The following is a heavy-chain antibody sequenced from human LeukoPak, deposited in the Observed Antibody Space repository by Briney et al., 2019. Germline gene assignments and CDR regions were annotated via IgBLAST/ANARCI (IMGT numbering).Heavy chain of an antibody. D-gene: IGHD3-3*01. CDR3: AKERMYYDFWSGKALFSSSLEYFQH. CDR2: IRYDGSNK. V-gene: IGHV3-30*02. Sequence: GGSLRLSCAASGFTFSSFGLHWVRQPPGKGLEWVAFIRYDGSNKDYADSVKGRFTISRDNSKNTLYLQMNSLRAEDTAVYYCAKERMYYDFWSGKALFSSSLEYFQHWGQGTLVTVSS. J-gene: IGHJ1*01. CDR1: GFTFSSFG.